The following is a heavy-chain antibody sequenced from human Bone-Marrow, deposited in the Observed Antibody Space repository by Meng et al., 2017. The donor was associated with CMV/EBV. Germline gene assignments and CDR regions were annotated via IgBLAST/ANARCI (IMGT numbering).Heavy chain of an antibody. J-gene: IGHJ5*02. V-gene: IGHV4-34*01. D-gene: IGHD1-26*01. CDR1: GGSFSGYY. CDR2: INHSGST. CDR3: ARGGAYLRNWFDP. Sequence: GSLRLSCAVYGGSFSGYYWSWIRQPPGKGLEWIGEINHSGSTNYNPSLKSRVTISVDTSKNQFSLKLSSVTAADTAVYYCARGGAYLRNWFDPWGQGPRVTGSS.